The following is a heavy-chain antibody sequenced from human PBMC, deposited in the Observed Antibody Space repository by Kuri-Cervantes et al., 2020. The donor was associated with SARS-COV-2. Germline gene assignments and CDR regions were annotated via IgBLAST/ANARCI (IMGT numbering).Heavy chain of an antibody. J-gene: IGHJ4*02. CDR3: ARTYDLWSGYSSALIDY. CDR2: ISSSGSTI. V-gene: IGHV3-48*03. Sequence: GGSLRLSCAASGFTFSSYEMNWVRQAPGKGLEWVSYISSSGSTIYYADSVKGRFTISRDNAKNSLYLQMNSLRAEDAAVYYCARTYDLWSGYSSALIDYWGQGTLVTVSS. D-gene: IGHD3-3*01. CDR1: GFTFSSYE.